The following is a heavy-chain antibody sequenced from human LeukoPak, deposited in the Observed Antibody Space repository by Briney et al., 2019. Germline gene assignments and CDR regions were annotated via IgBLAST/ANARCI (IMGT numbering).Heavy chain of an antibody. CDR1: GYTFTAYY. J-gene: IGHJ6*04. Sequence: VASVKVSCKASGYTFTAYYIHWVRQAPGQGLEWMGWINPNSGGTNYEQKVQGRVTLTMSTSITTAYMELSRLRSEDTAVYYCGKARGIYCSSTSCYACDVWGKGTTVTVSS. D-gene: IGHD2-2*01. CDR2: INPNSGGT. V-gene: IGHV1-2*02. CDR3: GKARGIYCSSTSCYACDV.